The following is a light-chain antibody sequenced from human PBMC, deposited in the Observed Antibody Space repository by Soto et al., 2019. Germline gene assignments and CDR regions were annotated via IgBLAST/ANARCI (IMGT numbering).Light chain of an antibody. V-gene: IGKV1-39*01. Sequence: IRLTQSPSSLSASVGDRVTITGRASQTITTYLSWFQQKPGKAPKLLVYGASSLQSGVPSRFSGSGSGTEFTLTISSLQSEDFATYYCQQSYTTPITFGQGTQLEIK. CDR2: GAS. J-gene: IGKJ5*01. CDR1: QTITTY. CDR3: QQSYTTPIT.